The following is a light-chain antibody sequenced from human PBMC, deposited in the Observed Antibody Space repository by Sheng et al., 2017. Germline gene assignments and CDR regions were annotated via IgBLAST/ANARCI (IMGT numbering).Light chain of an antibody. J-gene: IGKJ4*01. CDR2: GGS. CDR1: QSVSSY. CDR3: QQYDKWPLN. V-gene: IGKV3-15*01. Sequence: EIVMTRSPATLSVSPGEGATLSCRASQSVSSYLAWYQQKPGQAPRLLIYGGSTRATGIPARFSGSGSGTEFTLTISSLQSEDSAEYFCQQYDKWPLNFGGGTKVEIK.